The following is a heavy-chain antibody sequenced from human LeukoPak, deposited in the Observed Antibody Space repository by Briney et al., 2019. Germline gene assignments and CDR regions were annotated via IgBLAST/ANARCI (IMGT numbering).Heavy chain of an antibody. V-gene: IGHV1-2*02. J-gene: IGHJ6*02. CDR2: INPNSSGT. CDR3: ARDSSSWGNYGMDV. CDR1: GYTFTGYY. Sequence: GASVKVSCKASGYTFTGYYMHWVRQAPGQGLEWMGWINPNSSGTNYAQKFQGRVTMTRDTSISTAYMELSRLRSDDTAVYYCARDSSSWGNYGMDVWGRGTTVTVSS. D-gene: IGHD6-13*01.